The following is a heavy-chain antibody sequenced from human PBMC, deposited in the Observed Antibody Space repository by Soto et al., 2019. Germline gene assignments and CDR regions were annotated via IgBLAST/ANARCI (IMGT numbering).Heavy chain of an antibody. V-gene: IGHV4-39*01. D-gene: IGHD3-10*02. CDR1: GGSIISSNFY. J-gene: IGHJ5*02. CDR2: VEYGGST. Sequence: QLQESGPGLVKPSETLSLTCTVSGGSIISSNFYWGWLRQPPGKGLEWIGSVEYGGSTYDNPSLKSRVTLSADTAKNQVALKLTSVTAADTAIYYCARHVRGAVTMNWFDPWGHGTLGTVSS. CDR3: ARHVRGAVTMNWFDP.